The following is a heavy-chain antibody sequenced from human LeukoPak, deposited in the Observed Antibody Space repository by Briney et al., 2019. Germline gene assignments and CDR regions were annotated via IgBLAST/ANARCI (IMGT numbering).Heavy chain of an antibody. CDR3: AKQSGADRGHLDF. D-gene: IGHD4/OR15-4a*01. CDR2: MSYDGSNK. J-gene: IGHJ4*02. CDR1: GFTFSSYG. V-gene: IGHV3-30*18. Sequence: QPGRSLRLSCAASGFTFSSYGMHWVRQAPGKGLEWVAVMSYDGSNKYCADSVKGRFTISRDNSKNTLYLQMNSLRAEDTAVYYCAKQSGADRGHLDFWGQGTLVTVSS.